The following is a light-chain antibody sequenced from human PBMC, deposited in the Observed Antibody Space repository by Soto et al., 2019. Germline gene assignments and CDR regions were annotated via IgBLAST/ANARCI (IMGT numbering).Light chain of an antibody. CDR3: ISSTTTNTLV. V-gene: IGLV2-14*01. Sequence: QSALTQPASVSGSPGQSITISCTGTSSDVGSYNYVSWYQLHPGKVPKLLIYEVINRPSGVSHRFSGSKSGNTASLTISGLQAEDEADYYCISSTTTNTLVFGGGTKLTVL. CDR1: SSDVGSYNY. CDR2: EVI. J-gene: IGLJ3*02.